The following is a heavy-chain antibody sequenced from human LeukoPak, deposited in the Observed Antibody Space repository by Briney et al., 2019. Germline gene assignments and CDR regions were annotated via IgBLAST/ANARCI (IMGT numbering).Heavy chain of an antibody. V-gene: IGHV1-2*02. CDR3: ARYHCSGGSCYSIGPFDY. D-gene: IGHD2-15*01. CDR2: INPNSGGT. CDR1: GYTFTGYY. J-gene: IGHJ4*02. Sequence: ASVKVSCKASGYTFTGYYMHWVRQAPGQGLEWMGWINPNSGGTNYAQKFQGRVTITADKSTSTAYMELSSLRSEDTAVYYCARYHCSGGSCYSIGPFDYWGQGTLVTVSS.